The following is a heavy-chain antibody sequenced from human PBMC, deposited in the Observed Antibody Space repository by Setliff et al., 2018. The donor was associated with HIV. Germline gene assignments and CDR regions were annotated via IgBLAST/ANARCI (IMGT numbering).Heavy chain of an antibody. CDR2: IYSSGST. V-gene: IGHV4-61*02. J-gene: IGHJ4*02. CDR3: ARHVARFDYDTGGYYVSHFDY. D-gene: IGHD3-22*01. Sequence: PSETLSLTCTVSGDSISSGTYYWSWIRQPAGKGLEWIGRIYSSGSTNYNPSLKSRVTISVDTSKNQFSVRLSSVSAADTAVYFCARHVARFDYDTGGYYVSHFDYWGQGTQVTVSS. CDR1: GDSISSGTYY.